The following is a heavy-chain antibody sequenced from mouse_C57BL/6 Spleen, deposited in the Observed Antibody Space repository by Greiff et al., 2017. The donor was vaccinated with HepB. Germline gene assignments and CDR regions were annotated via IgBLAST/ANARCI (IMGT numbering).Heavy chain of an antibody. V-gene: IGHV1-69*01. CDR1: GYTFTSYW. Sequence: QVQLKQSGAELVMPGASVKLSCKASGYTFTSYWMHWVKQRPGQGLEWIGEIYPSDSYTNYNQKFKGQSTLTVDKSSSTAYMQLSSLTSEDSAVYYCARRGNFPFAYWGQGTLVTVSA. J-gene: IGHJ3*01. CDR2: IYPSDSYT. CDR3: ARRGNFPFAY.